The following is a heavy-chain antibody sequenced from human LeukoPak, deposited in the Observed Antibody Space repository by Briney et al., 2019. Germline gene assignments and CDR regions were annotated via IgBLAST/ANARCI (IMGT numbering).Heavy chain of an antibody. V-gene: IGHV5-51*01. CDR1: GYNFINNW. CDR3: GRHRPGYYFDY. Sequence: GESLKISCKGSGYNFINNWIGWVRQMRGKGPEWMGIISPGDSDTRYSPSFQGQVTISADKSISTAYLHWSSLKASDTAMYYCGRHRPGYYFDYWGQGTVVTVSS. CDR2: ISPGDSDT. J-gene: IGHJ4*02.